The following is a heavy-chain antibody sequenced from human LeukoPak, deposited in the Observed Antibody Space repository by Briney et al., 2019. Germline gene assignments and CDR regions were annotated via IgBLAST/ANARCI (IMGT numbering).Heavy chain of an antibody. CDR2: ISGSGSSR. Sequence: GGSLRLSCAASGFIFSSYALTWVRQAPGKGLEWVSVISGSGSSRYYADSVKGRFTISRDNAKNSLYLQMNSLRAEDTAVYYCARTYSIGWFDPWGQGTLVTVSS. D-gene: IGHD2-21*01. CDR3: ARTYSIGWFDP. J-gene: IGHJ5*02. CDR1: GFIFSSYA. V-gene: IGHV3-23*01.